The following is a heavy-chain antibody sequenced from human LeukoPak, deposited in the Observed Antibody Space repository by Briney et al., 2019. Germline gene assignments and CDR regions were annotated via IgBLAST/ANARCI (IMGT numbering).Heavy chain of an antibody. CDR3: ARDFMVRGVIIGY. D-gene: IGHD3-10*01. Sequence: ASVKVSCKASGYTFTSYYMHRVRQAPGQGLKWMGIINPSGGSTSYAQKFQGRVTMTRDTSTSTVYMELSSLRSEDTAVYYCARDFMVRGVIIGYWGQGTLVTVSS. CDR2: INPSGGST. V-gene: IGHV1-46*01. CDR1: GYTFTSYY. J-gene: IGHJ4*02.